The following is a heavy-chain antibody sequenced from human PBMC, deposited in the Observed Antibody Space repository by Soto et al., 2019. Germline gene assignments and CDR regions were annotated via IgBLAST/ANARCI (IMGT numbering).Heavy chain of an antibody. CDR3: ARGKDYYDSSGPDY. CDR1: GGTFSSYA. Sequence: QVQLVQSGAEVKKPGSSVKVSCKASGGTFSSYAISWVRQAPGQGLEWMGGIIPIFGTANYAQKFQGRVTITADESTSRACMELSSLRSEDTAVDYCARGKDYYDSSGPDYWGQGTLVTVSS. V-gene: IGHV1-69*01. D-gene: IGHD3-22*01. CDR2: IIPIFGTA. J-gene: IGHJ4*02.